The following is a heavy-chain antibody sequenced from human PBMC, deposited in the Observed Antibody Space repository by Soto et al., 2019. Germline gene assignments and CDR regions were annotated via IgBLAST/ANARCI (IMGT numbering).Heavy chain of an antibody. D-gene: IGHD6-13*01. Sequence: GEALKISCKTSGYSFTSYWIGWVRQMPGKGMEWMGNIYPYDSDTRYSPSFQGQVTISADTSITTAYLQWSGLRAEDTAVYYCTRDASRDSSARGWFDPWGPGTLVTVSS. V-gene: IGHV5-51*01. CDR3: TRDASRDSSARGWFDP. CDR1: GYSFTSYW. J-gene: IGHJ5*02. CDR2: IYPYDSDT.